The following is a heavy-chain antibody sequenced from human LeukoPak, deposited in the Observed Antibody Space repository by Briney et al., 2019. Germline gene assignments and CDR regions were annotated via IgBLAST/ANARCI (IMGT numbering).Heavy chain of an antibody. CDR1: GGSFSGYY. CDR2: INHSGST. J-gene: IGHJ4*02. V-gene: IGHV4-34*01. Sequence: SETLSLTCAVYGGSFSGYYWSWVRQPPGKGLEWIGEINHSGSTNYNPSLKSRVTISVDTSKNQFSLKLSSVTAADTAVYYCARGLGVRGVKFPGYWGQGTLVTVSS. CDR3: ARGLGVRGVKFPGY. D-gene: IGHD3-10*01.